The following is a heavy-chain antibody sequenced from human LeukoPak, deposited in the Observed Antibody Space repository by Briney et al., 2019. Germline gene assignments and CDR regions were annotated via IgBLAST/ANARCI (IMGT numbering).Heavy chain of an antibody. V-gene: IGHV3-74*01. CDR1: GLTFSGYW. Sequence: GGSLRLSCAASGLTFSGYWMHWVRQAPGKGLVWASRINSDGRSTTYADSVKGRFTVSRDNAKNTLYLQMNSLRAEDTSVSYCGRGGGYYNIWSGDYYHYYYYMDVWGKGTTVTVSS. CDR3: GRGGGYYNIWSGDYYHYYYYMDV. CDR2: INSDGRST. D-gene: IGHD3-3*01. J-gene: IGHJ6*03.